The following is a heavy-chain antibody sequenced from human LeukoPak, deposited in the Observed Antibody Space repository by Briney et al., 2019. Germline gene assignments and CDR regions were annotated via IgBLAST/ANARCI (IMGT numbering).Heavy chain of an antibody. CDR3: AKGGYDPDYYFDY. V-gene: IGHV3-43D*03. D-gene: IGHD3-16*01. J-gene: IGHJ4*02. Sequence: GGSLRLTCAASGFIFSSHGMNWVRQAPGKGLEWVSLISWEGGTTYYADSVKGRFTISRDNSKNSLYLQMNSLRAEDTALYYCAKGGYDPDYYFDYWGQGTLVTVSS. CDR1: GFIFSSHG. CDR2: ISWEGGTT.